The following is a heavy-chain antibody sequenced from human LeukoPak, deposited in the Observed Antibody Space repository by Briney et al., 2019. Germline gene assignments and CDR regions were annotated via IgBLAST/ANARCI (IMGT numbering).Heavy chain of an antibody. Sequence: GRSLRLTCAASGFTFSSYGMHWVRQAPGKGLEWVAVISYDGSNKYYADSVKGRSTISRDNSKNTLYLQMSSLRAEDTAVYYCAKDLMVRGLIIKNHYFDYWGQGALVTVSS. D-gene: IGHD3-10*01. J-gene: IGHJ4*02. CDR1: GFTFSSYG. V-gene: IGHV3-30*18. CDR3: AKDLMVRGLIIKNHYFDY. CDR2: ISYDGSNK.